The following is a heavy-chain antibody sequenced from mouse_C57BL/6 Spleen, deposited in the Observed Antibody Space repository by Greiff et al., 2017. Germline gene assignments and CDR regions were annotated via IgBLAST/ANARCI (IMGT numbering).Heavy chain of an antibody. J-gene: IGHJ3*01. D-gene: IGHD1-1*01. V-gene: IGHV1-74*01. CDR1: GYTFTSYW. CDR2: IHPSDSDT. Sequence: QVQLQQPGAELVKPGASVKVSCKASGYTFTSYWMHWVKQRPGQGLEWIGRIHPSDSDTNYNQKFKGKATLTVDKSSSTAYMQLSSLTSEGSAVYYCAITYYGSRNTWFAYWGQGTLVTVSA. CDR3: AITYYGSRNTWFAY.